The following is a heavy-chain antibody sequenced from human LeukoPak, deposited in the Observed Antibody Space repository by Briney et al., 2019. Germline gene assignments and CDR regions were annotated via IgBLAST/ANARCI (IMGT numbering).Heavy chain of an antibody. CDR2: TYYRSKWCN. D-gene: IGHD4-17*01. CDR1: GDSVSSNSAA. J-gene: IGHJ6*02. Sequence: SSQTLSLTCAISGDSVSSNSAAWNWIRQPPSRGLEWLGRTYYRSKWCNDYAVSVKSRITINPDTSKNQFSLQLNSVTPEDTAVYYCVRDPHGRGMDVWGQGTTVTVSS. CDR3: VRDPHGRGMDV. V-gene: IGHV6-1*01.